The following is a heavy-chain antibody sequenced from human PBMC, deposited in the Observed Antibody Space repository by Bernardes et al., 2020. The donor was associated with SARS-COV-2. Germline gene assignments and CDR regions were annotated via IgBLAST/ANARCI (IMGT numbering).Heavy chain of an antibody. CDR2: ITSDGRTT. J-gene: IGHJ4*02. D-gene: IGHD2-15*01. V-gene: IGHV3-74*01. CDR3: VRGPSVVHGRFED. Sequence: GGSLRLSCAASGFTFSSYWMHWVRQAPGKGLEWVSRITSDGRTTTYADSVKGRFTISRDNGKNTLYLQMNRLRAEDTALYYCVRGPSVVHGRFEDWGQGALVTVSS. CDR1: GFTFSSYW.